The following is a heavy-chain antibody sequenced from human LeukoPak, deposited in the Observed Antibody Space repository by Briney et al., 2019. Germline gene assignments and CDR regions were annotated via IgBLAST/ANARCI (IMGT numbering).Heavy chain of an antibody. CDR2: IYYSGST. D-gene: IGHD5-18*01. CDR1: GGSISSYY. Sequence: PSETLSLTCTVSGGSISSYYWSWIRQPPGKGLEWIGYIYYSGSTNYNPSLKSRVTISVDTSKNQFSLKLSSVTAADTAVYYCAREVHSYGYGPGDRRNMDVWGKGTTVTVSS. CDR3: AREVHSYGYGPGDRRNMDV. J-gene: IGHJ6*03. V-gene: IGHV4-59*01.